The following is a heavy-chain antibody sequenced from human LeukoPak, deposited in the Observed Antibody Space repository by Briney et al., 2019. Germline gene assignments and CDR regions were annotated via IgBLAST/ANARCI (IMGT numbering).Heavy chain of an antibody. J-gene: IGHJ6*02. CDR2: INTNTGNP. V-gene: IGHV7-4-1*02. Sequence: ASVKVSCKASGYTFTSYAMNWVRQSPGQGLEWMGWINTNTGNPTYAQGFTGRFVFSLDTSVSTAYLQISSLKAEDTAVYYCARPSGWYGNYYGMDVWGQGTTVTVSS. CDR1: GYTFTSYA. D-gene: IGHD6-19*01. CDR3: ARPSGWYGNYYGMDV.